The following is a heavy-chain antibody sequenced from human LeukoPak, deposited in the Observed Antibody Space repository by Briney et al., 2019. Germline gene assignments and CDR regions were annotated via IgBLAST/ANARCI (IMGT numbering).Heavy chain of an antibody. Sequence: PSETLSLTCTVSRGSISSDWWSWLRQPAGKGLEWIGRIYSSGSSNYNFALESRVTISVDKLKNQFSLKLSSVTAADTAVYYCARGSADILTGFFEQWGQGTLVTVSS. V-gene: IGHV4-4*07. D-gene: IGHD3-9*01. CDR1: RGSISSDW. CDR2: IYSSGSS. J-gene: IGHJ4*02. CDR3: ARGSADILTGFFEQ.